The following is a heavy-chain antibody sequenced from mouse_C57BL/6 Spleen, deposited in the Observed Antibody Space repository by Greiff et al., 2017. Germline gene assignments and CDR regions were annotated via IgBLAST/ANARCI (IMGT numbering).Heavy chain of an antibody. J-gene: IGHJ4*01. CDR2: INPSSGYT. CDR1: GYTFTSYT. CDR3: ARDGNFAMDY. V-gene: IGHV1-4*01. Sequence: VQLQQSGAELARPGASVKMSCKVSGYTFTSYTMHWVKQRPGQGLEWIGYINPSSGYTKYNQKFKDKATLTADKSSSTAYMQLSSLTSEDSAVYYCARDGNFAMDYWGQGTSVTVSS. D-gene: IGHD2-1*01.